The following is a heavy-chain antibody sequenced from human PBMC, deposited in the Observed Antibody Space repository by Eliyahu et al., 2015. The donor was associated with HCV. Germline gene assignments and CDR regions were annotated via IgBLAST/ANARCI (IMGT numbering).Heavy chain of an antibody. J-gene: IGHJ6*02. CDR3: AKGGGWLPRGIDYYYGMDV. Sequence: GGGLVQPGGSLRLSCAASGFTFSSYAMSWVRQAPGKGLEWVSAISGSGGSTYYADSVKGRFTISRDNSKNTLYLQMNSLRAEDTAVYYCAKGGGWLPRGIDYYYGMDVWGQGTTVTVSS. CDR1: GFTFSSYA. V-gene: IGHV3-23*01. CDR2: ISGSGGST. D-gene: IGHD5-12*01.